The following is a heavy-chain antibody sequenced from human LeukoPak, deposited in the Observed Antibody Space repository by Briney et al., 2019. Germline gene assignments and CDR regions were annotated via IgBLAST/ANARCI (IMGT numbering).Heavy chain of an antibody. D-gene: IGHD3-16*01. Sequence: PSETLSLTCTVSGDSMSSYYWYFIRQPAGKGLEWIGRIHTSWTTYYNPSLKSRITMSVDTSRNQFSLRLTSVTAADTAVYYCARGDYYDGGGRNWFDPWGQGTLVTVSS. CDR2: IHTSWTT. V-gene: IGHV4-4*07. CDR1: GDSMSSYY. CDR3: ARGDYYDGGGRNWFDP. J-gene: IGHJ5*02.